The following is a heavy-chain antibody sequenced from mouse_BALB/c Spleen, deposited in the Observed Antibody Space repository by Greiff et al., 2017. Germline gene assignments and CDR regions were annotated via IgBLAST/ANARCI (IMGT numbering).Heavy chain of an antibody. V-gene: IGHV5-9-3*01. CDR1: GFTFSSYA. CDR3: ARHDDY. Sequence: EVQLVESGGGLVKPGGSLKLSCAASGFTFSSYAMSWVRQTPEKRLEWVATISSGGSYTYYPDSVKGRFTISRDNAKNTLYLQMSSLRSEDTAMYYCARHDDYWGQGTTLTGSS. J-gene: IGHJ2*01. CDR2: ISSGGSYT.